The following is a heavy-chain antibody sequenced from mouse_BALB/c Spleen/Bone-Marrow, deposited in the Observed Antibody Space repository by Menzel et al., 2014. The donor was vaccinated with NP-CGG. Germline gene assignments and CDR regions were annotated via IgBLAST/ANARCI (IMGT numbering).Heavy chain of an antibody. CDR2: IYPGDGDT. Sequence: QVQLQQSGAELARPGASVKSSCKASGYTFTSYWMHWVKQRPGQGLEWIGAIYPGDGDTRYTQKFKGKATLTADKSSSTAYMQLSSLASEDSAVYYCARGFPFDYWGQGTTLTVSS. CDR3: ARGFPFDY. CDR1: GYTFTSYW. V-gene: IGHV1-87*01. J-gene: IGHJ2*01.